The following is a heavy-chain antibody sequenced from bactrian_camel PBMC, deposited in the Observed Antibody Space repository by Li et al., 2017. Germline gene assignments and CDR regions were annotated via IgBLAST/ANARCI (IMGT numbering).Heavy chain of an antibody. CDR2: LESDGST. J-gene: IGHJ6*01. Sequence: HVQLVESGGGSVQVGGSLRLSCVASGDTMGRYCMGWFRQIPDEEREGVAGLESDGSTAYADSVKGRFTISKDKAKDTVYLQMNSLKPDDTAMYICKTTDGGTWCSGYWGQGTQVTVS. CDR1: GDTMGRYC. V-gene: IGHV3S9*01. D-gene: IGHD6*01. CDR3: KTTDGGTWCSGY.